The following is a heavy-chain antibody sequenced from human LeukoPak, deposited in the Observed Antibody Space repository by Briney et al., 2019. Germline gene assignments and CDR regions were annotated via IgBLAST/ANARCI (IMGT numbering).Heavy chain of an antibody. Sequence: GRSLRLSCAASGFNFSSFVMHWVRQAPGKGLEWVANIKEDGGETYYVDSVKGRFTVSRDNAKNSLYLQMNNLRADDTAVYYCARHGFYNFDFWGQGTLVTVSS. J-gene: IGHJ4*02. CDR2: IKEDGGET. CDR1: GFNFSSFV. CDR3: ARHGFYNFDF. V-gene: IGHV3-7*05. D-gene: IGHD3-10*01.